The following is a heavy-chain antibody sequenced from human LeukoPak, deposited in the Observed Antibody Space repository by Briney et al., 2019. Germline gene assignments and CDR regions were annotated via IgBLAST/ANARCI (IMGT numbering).Heavy chain of an antibody. CDR1: GGSISSYY. D-gene: IGHD3-10*01. J-gene: IGHJ4*02. CDR3: ARSLAGYYGSGSYYKWDYFDY. CDR2: IYTSGST. Sequence: SETLSLTCTASGGSISSYYWSWIRQPAGKGLEWIGRIYTSGSTNYNPSLKSRVTMSVDTSKNQFSLKLSSVTAADTAVYYCARSLAGYYGSGSYYKWDYFDYWGQGTLVTVSS. V-gene: IGHV4-4*07.